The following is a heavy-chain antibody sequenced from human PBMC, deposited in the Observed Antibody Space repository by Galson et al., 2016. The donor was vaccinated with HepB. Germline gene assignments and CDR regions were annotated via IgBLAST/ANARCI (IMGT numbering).Heavy chain of an antibody. CDR1: GFTFDDYT. Sequence: SLRLSCEASGFTFDDYTMHWVRQAPGKGLEWVSGVSWNSGRIDYADSVKGRFTIFRDNAKNSLYLQMNSLTAEYTALYYCAKDRESLWCRESSRPGYFDYWGQGTLVTVSS. D-gene: IGHD4/OR15-4a*01. CDR2: VSWNSGRI. V-gene: IGHV3-9*01. CDR3: AKDRESLWCRESSRPGYFDY. J-gene: IGHJ4*02.